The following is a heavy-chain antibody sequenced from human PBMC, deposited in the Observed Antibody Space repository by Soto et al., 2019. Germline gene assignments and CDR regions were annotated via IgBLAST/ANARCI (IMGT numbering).Heavy chain of an antibody. CDR2: INAGGRSA. CDR1: GFAFSTYG. V-gene: IGHV3-23*01. CDR3: AKDRGCSSATCYQAD. Sequence: PGGSLRLSCVASGFAFSTYGMSWVRQAPGKGLEWVSAINAGGRSAYYADSVKGRFIISRDNSKNTLFLQMNSLRAEDTAVYYCAKDRGCSSATCYQADWGQGSLVTVSS. D-gene: IGHD2-2*01. J-gene: IGHJ4*02.